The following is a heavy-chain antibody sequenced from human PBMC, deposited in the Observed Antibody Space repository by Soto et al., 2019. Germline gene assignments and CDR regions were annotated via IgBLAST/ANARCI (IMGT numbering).Heavy chain of an antibody. Sequence: QVQLVQSGAEVKKPGSSVKVSCKASGGIFSSYAISWLRQAPGQGLEWMGAVIPILGQAYYAQDLQDRVSINAKESTRTTYIELSRLRSEDTAVYFCARVGGIGAPPGTDYWGQGTMVTVAS. CDR1: GGIFSSYA. D-gene: IGHD6-6*01. V-gene: IGHV1-69*01. CDR3: ARVGGIGAPPGTDY. J-gene: IGHJ4*02. CDR2: VIPILGQA.